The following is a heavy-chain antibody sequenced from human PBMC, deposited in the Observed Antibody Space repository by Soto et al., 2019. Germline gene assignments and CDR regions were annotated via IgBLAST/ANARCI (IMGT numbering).Heavy chain of an antibody. J-gene: IGHJ4*02. Sequence: WGSLVLSCSSSVFTFSTYAMRWVRQAPGKGPDLVAVISYDGSNKYYAELVKGRFTISIDNSKNTLYLQMNSLRAEDTAVYYCAHTARDYDFWSGYYISGLDYWGQGTMVTVSS. CDR2: ISYDGSNK. CDR3: AHTARDYDFWSGYYISGLDY. D-gene: IGHD3-3*01. CDR1: VFTFSTYA. V-gene: IGHV3-30-3*01.